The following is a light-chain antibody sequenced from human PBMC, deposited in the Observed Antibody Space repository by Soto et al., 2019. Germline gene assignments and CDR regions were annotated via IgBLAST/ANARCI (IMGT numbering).Light chain of an antibody. V-gene: IGKV3D-20*01. CDR3: QQYGSSPWT. CDR2: GAL. J-gene: IGKJ1*01. CDR1: QSVSSGY. Sequence: EIVLTQYPATLSLSPGDRATLSCGASQSVSSGYLAWFQQKPGLPPRLFIYGALSRATGIPDRFSGSASGTDFPLTLSRLEPEDFAMYYCQQYGSSPWTFGQRTKADIK.